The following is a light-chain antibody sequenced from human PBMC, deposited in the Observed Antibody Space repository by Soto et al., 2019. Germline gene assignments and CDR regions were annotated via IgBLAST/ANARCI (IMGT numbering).Light chain of an antibody. Sequence: QSVLTRPPSVSGAPGQSVTISCAGSSSNIGARYDVHWYQQVPGTAPKLLIYGNNNRPSGVPDRFSGSKSGTSASLAITGLQAEDEADYYCQSYDRSLSGYVFGTGTKVTVL. CDR3: QSYDRSLSGYV. CDR1: SSNIGARYD. V-gene: IGLV1-40*01. J-gene: IGLJ1*01. CDR2: GNN.